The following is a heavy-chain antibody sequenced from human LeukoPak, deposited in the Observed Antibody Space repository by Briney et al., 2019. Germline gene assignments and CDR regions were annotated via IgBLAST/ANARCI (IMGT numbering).Heavy chain of an antibody. D-gene: IGHD3-22*01. V-gene: IGHV3-48*01. J-gene: IGHJ4*02. CDR1: GFTYSKYS. CDR3: ARTLYYYDSSGYFY. CDR2: ISPSSSNI. Sequence: GGSLRLSCAASGFTYSKYSMNWVRQAPGKGLEWVSYISPSSSNILYADSVKGRFTISRDNAKNSLYLQMNSLRAQDTAVYYCARTLYYYDSSGYFYWGQGTLVTVSS.